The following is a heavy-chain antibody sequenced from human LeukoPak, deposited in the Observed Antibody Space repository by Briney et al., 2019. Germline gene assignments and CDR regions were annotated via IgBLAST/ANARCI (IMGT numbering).Heavy chain of an antibody. CDR1: GFTFSGYY. CDR2: IKQDGNDK. Sequence: PGGSLRLSCVASGFTFSGYYMSWVRQAPGKGPEWVANIKQDGNDKSYVDSVKGRFTISRDNTKNSLYLQMNSLRGEDTAVYYCARDRRAAETPYNWFDSWGQGTLVTVSS. J-gene: IGHJ5*01. V-gene: IGHV3-7*01. CDR3: ARDRRAAETPYNWFDS. D-gene: IGHD2-15*01.